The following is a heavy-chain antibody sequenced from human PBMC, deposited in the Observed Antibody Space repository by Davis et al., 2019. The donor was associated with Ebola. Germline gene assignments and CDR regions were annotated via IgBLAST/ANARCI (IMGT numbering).Heavy chain of an antibody. CDR3: SRLAGRYYYYGMDV. V-gene: IGHV1-18*01. CDR1: GYTFTSYG. CDR2: ISAYNGNT. Sequence: AASVKVSCKASGYTFTSYGISWVRQAPGHGLEWMGWISAYNGNTNYAQKLQGRVTMTTDTSTSTAYMELRSLRSDDTAVYYCSRLAGRYYYYGMDVWGRGTTVTVSS. J-gene: IGHJ6*02.